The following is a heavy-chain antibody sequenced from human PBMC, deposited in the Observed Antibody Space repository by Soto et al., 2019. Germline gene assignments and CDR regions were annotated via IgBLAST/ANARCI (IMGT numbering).Heavy chain of an antibody. Sequence: QVQLVQSGAEVKKPGSSVKVSCKTSRDTFNKYAFNWVRQAPGQGLEWMGWTIPIFSSRNHAEKFQGRVTITADDSTSTAYMELRSLRFEDTAVYYCARGETYLGVWGRGTTVTVSS. D-gene: IGHD3-16*01. CDR3: ARGETYLGV. J-gene: IGHJ6*02. V-gene: IGHV1-69*01. CDR2: TIPIFSSR. CDR1: RDTFNKYA.